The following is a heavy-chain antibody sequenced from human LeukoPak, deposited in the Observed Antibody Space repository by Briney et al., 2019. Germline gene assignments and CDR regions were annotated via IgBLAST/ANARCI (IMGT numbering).Heavy chain of an antibody. CDR2: ISAYNGNT. Sequence: GASVKVSCKASGYTFTSYGISWVRQAPGQGLEWMGWISAYNGNTNYAQKLQGRVTMTTDTSTSTAYMELRSLRSDDTAVYYCARDVVEMATNGLMPYHIWGQGTMVTVSS. CDR3: ARDVVEMATNGLMPYHI. V-gene: IGHV1-18*01. CDR1: GYTFTSYG. D-gene: IGHD5-24*01. J-gene: IGHJ3*02.